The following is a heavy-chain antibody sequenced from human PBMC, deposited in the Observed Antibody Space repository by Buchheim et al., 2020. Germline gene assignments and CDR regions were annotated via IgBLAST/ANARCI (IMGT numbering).Heavy chain of an antibody. D-gene: IGHD2-2*02. CDR2: IDPSDSYT. Sequence: EVQLVQSGAEVKKPGESLKISCKGSGYSFTSYWISWVRQMPGKGLEWMGRIDPSDSYTNYSPSFQGHVTISADKSISTAYLQGSSLKASDSAMYYCARRATGYCISTSCYNVGYYYGMDVWGQGTT. J-gene: IGHJ6*02. CDR3: ARRATGYCISTSCYNVGYYYGMDV. V-gene: IGHV5-10-1*01. CDR1: GYSFTSYW.